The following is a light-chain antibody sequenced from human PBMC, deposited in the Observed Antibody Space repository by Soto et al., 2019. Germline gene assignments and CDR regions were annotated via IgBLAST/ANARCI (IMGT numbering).Light chain of an antibody. CDR1: RGVSSSY. CDR2: AAS. V-gene: IGKV3-20*01. Sequence: VLSHCPVTLYLPHGEKETLSFRVGRGVSSSYLAWYQQKRGQAPRLLIHAASSRASGFPDRFSGSGSGTDFTLTISRLEPEDFAVYYCQQYGGTPRTFGQGTKVDTK. J-gene: IGKJ1*01. CDR3: QQYGGTPRT.